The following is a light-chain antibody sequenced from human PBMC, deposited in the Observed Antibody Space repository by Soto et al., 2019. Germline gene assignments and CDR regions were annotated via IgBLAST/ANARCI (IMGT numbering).Light chain of an antibody. CDR1: QSISSY. Sequence: DIVLTQSPATLSLSPGERATLSCRASQSISSYLVWYQQKGAQAPRLLIYDASYRAAGIPARFSGSGSGTDFTLTISSLDPEDLAVYYCQHWFTCPRTFGQGTKLEIK. CDR3: QHWFTCPRT. V-gene: IGKV3-11*01. CDR2: DAS. J-gene: IGKJ2*01.